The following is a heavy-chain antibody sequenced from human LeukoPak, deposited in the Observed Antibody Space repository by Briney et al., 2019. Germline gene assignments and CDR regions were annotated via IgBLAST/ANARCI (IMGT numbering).Heavy chain of an antibody. CDR2: ISFNSGNT. CDR1: GFTFGDFA. V-gene: IGHV3-9*01. Sequence: GTSLRLSCAGSGFTFGDFAVHWVRQAPGKGLEWISGISFNSGNTAYAASVKGRFTISRDNAKNSLYLQMDSLRPEDTALYFCAKDSRPRRYYYYFYMDVWGKGTTVTVSS. J-gene: IGHJ6*03. CDR3: AKDSRPRRYYYYFYMDV.